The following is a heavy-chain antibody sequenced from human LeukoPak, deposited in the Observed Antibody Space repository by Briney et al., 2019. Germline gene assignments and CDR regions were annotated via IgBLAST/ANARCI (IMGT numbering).Heavy chain of an antibody. V-gene: IGHV3-23*01. D-gene: IGHD1-14*01. Sequence: GGSLRLSCAASGLTFSSYAMSWVGQARGKGLEGVSAICDRGGSIYYADSVKGRLTTSRDNPKNTLYLQMNSLRAEDTAVYYCAKDREPRVGSPAGFDYWGQGTLVTVSS. CDR1: GLTFSSYA. CDR3: AKDREPRVGSPAGFDY. J-gene: IGHJ4*02. CDR2: ICDRGGSI.